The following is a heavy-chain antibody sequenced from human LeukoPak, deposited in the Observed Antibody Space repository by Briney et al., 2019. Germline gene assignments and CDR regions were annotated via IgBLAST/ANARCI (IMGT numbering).Heavy chain of an antibody. J-gene: IGHJ4*02. V-gene: IGHV3-21*01. CDR1: GFTFSSDS. D-gene: IGHD2-8*01. Sequence: GRSLRLSCAASGFTFSSDSMNWVRQAPGKGLEWVSSISSSSSYIYYADSVKGRFTISRENAKNSLYLQMNSLRAEDTAVYYCARDFVEVYALYYFDYWGQGPLVTVSS. CDR2: ISSSSSYI. CDR3: ARDFVEVYALYYFDY.